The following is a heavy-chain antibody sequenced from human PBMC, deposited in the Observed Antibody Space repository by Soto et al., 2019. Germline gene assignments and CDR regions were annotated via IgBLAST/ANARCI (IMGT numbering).Heavy chain of an antibody. CDR1: GFTFDDNA. Sequence: PGGSLRLSCAVSGFTFDDNAMHWVRQAPEKGLEWVSGINWKSDIGYADSVKGRFTISNDNAENSLYLQMNSLRAEDTALYYCATPQDRGGRTTFIYWGQGTQVTVSS. CDR3: ATPQDRGGRTTFIY. CDR2: INWKSDI. D-gene: IGHD3-16*01. J-gene: IGHJ4*02. V-gene: IGHV3-9*01.